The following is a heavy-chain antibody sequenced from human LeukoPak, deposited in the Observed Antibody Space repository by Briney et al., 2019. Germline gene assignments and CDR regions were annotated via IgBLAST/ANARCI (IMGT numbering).Heavy chain of an antibody. Sequence: PGESLKTSCKGSGYSFTSYWIGWVRQMPGKGLEWMGIIYPGDSDTRYSPSFQGQVTISADKSISTAYLQWSSLKASDTAMYYCARHGYSSSWYTNWSYYYYMGVWGKGTTGTVSS. V-gene: IGHV5-51*01. D-gene: IGHD6-13*01. CDR2: IYPGDSDT. CDR3: ARHGYSSSWYTNWSYYYYMGV. J-gene: IGHJ6*03. CDR1: GYSFTSYW.